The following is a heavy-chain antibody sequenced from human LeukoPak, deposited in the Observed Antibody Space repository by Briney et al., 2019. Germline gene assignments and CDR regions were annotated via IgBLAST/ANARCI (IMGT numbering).Heavy chain of an antibody. Sequence: GRSLRLSCAASGFTFDDYAMHWVWQAPGKGLEWVSGISWNSGSIGYADSVKGRFTISRDNAKNSLYLQMNSLRAEDTALYYCAKDIFGSTSSPDAFDIWGQGTMVTVSS. V-gene: IGHV3-9*01. J-gene: IGHJ3*02. CDR2: ISWNSGSI. D-gene: IGHD2-2*01. CDR1: GFTFDDYA. CDR3: AKDIFGSTSSPDAFDI.